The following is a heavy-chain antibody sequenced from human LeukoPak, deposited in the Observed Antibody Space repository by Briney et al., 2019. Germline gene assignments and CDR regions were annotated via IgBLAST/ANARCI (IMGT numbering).Heavy chain of an antibody. Sequence: SETLSLTCTVSGGSISSDVYYWSWIRQPAGKGLEWIGRIYASGSTTNNSSLKSRVTISIDTSKNQFSLKLTSVTAADTAVYYCAGTRRYCSGGSCYNWFDPWGQGTLVTVSS. J-gene: IGHJ5*02. CDR1: GGSISSDVYY. V-gene: IGHV4-61*02. D-gene: IGHD2-15*01. CDR3: AGTRRYCSGGSCYNWFDP. CDR2: IYASGST.